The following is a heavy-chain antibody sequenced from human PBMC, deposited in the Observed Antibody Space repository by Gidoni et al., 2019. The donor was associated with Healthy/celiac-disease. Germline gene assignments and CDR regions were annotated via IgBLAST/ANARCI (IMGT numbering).Heavy chain of an antibody. CDR1: GGSISSSSYY. J-gene: IGHJ6*03. Sequence: QLQLQESGPGLVKSSETPSLTCTVSGGSISSSSYYWGWIRQPPGKGLEWIGSIYYSGSTYYNPSLKSRVTISGDTSKNQFSLKLSSVNAADTAVYYCASDLSGSGYYYYMDVWGKGTTVTVSS. CDR2: IYYSGST. D-gene: IGHD1-26*01. V-gene: IGHV4-39*01. CDR3: ASDLSGSGYYYYMDV.